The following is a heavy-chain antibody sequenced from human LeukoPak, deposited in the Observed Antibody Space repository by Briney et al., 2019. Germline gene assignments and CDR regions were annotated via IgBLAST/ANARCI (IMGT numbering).Heavy chain of an antibody. CDR3: ANEPNDYSSSFYYYYYMDV. CDR1: GLTFSTSG. Sequence: GGSLRLSCTASGLTFSTSGFNWVRQAPGKGLEWVASIGPTGSDRYHADSIKGRFTISRDNANNFLYLQMNSLRAEDTAVYYCANEPNDYSSSFYYYYYMDVWGKGTTVTVSS. CDR2: IGPTGSDR. D-gene: IGHD6-6*01. V-gene: IGHV3-21*06. J-gene: IGHJ6*03.